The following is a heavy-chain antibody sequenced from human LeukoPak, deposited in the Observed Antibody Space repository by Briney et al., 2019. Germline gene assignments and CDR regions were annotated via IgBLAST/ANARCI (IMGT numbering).Heavy chain of an antibody. J-gene: IGHJ4*02. CDR3: ARGTAHCSGGSCFHPFDD. D-gene: IGHD2-15*01. Sequence: GGSLRLSCAASGFTFSSYNMDWVRQAPGKGLEWVSSISSGSSYIYYADSVKGRFTISRDNAKNSLYLQVNSLRAEDTAVYYCARGTAHCSGGSCFHPFDDWGQGTLVTVSS. V-gene: IGHV3-21*01. CDR1: GFTFSSYN. CDR2: ISSGSSYI.